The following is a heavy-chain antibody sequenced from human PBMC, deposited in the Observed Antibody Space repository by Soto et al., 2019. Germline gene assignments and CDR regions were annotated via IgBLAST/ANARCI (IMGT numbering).Heavy chain of an antibody. CDR3: ARYCSCITCHLTLGKWYDP. CDR2: IYYSGST. CDR1: GDSLSSVVFH. V-gene: IGHV4-31*01. Sequence: SEALSPPFTVSGDSLSSVVFHWGWVGQYPGKGVQWIGNIYYSGSTNYNPSLKSQLTISIDTFNNQFALKLTSVTAADTAVYYCARYCSCITCHLTLGKWYDPGGQGTLVTVSS. D-gene: IGHD2-2*01. J-gene: IGHJ5*02.